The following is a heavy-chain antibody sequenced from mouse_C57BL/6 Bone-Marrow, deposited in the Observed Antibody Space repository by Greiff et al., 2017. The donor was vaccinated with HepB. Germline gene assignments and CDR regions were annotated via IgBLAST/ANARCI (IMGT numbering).Heavy chain of an antibody. CDR3: ASQRRTGTGPFAY. D-gene: IGHD4-1*01. CDR1: GFTFSSYT. Sequence: EVQLVESGGGLVKPGGSLKLSCAASGFTFSSYTISWVRQTPEKRLEWVATISGGGGNTYYPDSVKGRFTIARDNAKNTLYLQMSSLRSEDTALYYCASQRRTGTGPFAYWGQGTLVTVSA. V-gene: IGHV5-9*01. CDR2: ISGGGGNT. J-gene: IGHJ3*01.